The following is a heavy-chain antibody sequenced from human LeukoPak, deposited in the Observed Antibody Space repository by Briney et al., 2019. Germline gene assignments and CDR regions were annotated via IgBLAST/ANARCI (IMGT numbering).Heavy chain of an antibody. J-gene: IGHJ4*02. CDR3: ASLAGMATMDLLGLG. V-gene: IGHV4-34*01. CDR2: INHSGST. Sequence: SETLSLTCAVYGGSFSGYYWSWICQPPGKGLEWIGEINHSGSTNYNPSLESRVTISVDTSKNQFSLKLSSVTAADTAVYYCASLAGMATMDLLGLGWGQGTLVTVSS. CDR1: GGSFSGYY. D-gene: IGHD5-24*01.